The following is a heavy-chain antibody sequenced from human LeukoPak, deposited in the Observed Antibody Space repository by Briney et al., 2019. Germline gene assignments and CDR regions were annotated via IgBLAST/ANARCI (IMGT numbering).Heavy chain of an antibody. CDR1: GFTFSSYA. D-gene: IGHD3-22*01. J-gene: IGHJ4*02. CDR2: ISGSGGST. V-gene: IGHV3-23*01. Sequence: PGGSLRLSCAASGFTFSSYAMSWVRQAPGKGLEWVSAISGSGGSTYYADSVKGRFTISRDNSKNTLYLQMNSLRAEDTAVYYCANYYYDSSGYYSPFDYWGQGTLVTVSS. CDR3: ANYYYDSSGYYSPFDY.